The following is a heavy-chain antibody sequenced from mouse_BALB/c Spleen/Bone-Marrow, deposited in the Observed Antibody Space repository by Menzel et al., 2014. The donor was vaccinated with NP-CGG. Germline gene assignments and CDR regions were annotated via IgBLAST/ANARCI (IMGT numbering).Heavy chain of an antibody. CDR2: ISNLAYSI. Sequence: EVMLVESGGGLVQPGGSRKLSCAASGFTFSDYGMAWVRRAPGKGPEWVAFISNLAYSIYYADTVTGRFTISRENAKNTLYLEMSSLRSEDTAVYYCARDYYGSSYWYFDVWGAGTTVTVSS. V-gene: IGHV5-15*02. CDR1: GFTFSDYG. D-gene: IGHD1-1*01. CDR3: ARDYYGSSYWYFDV. J-gene: IGHJ1*01.